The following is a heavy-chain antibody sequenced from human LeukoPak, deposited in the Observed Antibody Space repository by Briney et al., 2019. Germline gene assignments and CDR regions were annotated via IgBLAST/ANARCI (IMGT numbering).Heavy chain of an antibody. V-gene: IGHV1-2*02. Sequence: ASVKVSCKASGHIFTGYYMHWVRQAPGQGLEWMGWINPNSGGTNYAQNFQDRVIMTRDKSITTAYMELSRLRSDDTAVYYCARERITDCSSTSCHETDDAFDIWGQGTMVTVSS. CDR1: GHIFTGYY. J-gene: IGHJ3*02. D-gene: IGHD2-2*01. CDR2: INPNSGGT. CDR3: ARERITDCSSTSCHETDDAFDI.